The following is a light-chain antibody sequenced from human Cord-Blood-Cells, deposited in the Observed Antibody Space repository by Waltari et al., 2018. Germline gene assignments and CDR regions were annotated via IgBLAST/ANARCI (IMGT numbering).Light chain of an antibody. CDR1: TSDVGSYNL. J-gene: IGLJ3*02. CDR3: CSYAGSSTWV. Sequence: QSALTQPASVPGSPGQSTTISCTGTTSDVGSYNLVPWYQQHPGKAPKLMIYEGSKRPSGVSNRFSGSKSGNTASLTISGLQAEDEADYYCCSYAGSSTWVFGGGTKLTVL. CDR2: EGS. V-gene: IGLV2-23*01.